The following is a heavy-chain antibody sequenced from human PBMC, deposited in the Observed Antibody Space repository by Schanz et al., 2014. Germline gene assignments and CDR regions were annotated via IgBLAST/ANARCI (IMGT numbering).Heavy chain of an antibody. CDR2: ISSSSSYI. V-gene: IGHV3-21*04. D-gene: IGHD3-22*01. J-gene: IGHJ4*02. CDR3: AKDPSHGDYDYYFDY. CDR1: GFSFSSYS. Sequence: EADLVESGGGLIQRGESLRLSCSASGFSFSSYSMNWVRQAPGKGLEWVSSISSSSSYIYYADSVKGRFTISRDNAKNSLYLQMNSLRAEDTAVYYCAKDPSHGDYDYYFDYWGQGTLVTVSS.